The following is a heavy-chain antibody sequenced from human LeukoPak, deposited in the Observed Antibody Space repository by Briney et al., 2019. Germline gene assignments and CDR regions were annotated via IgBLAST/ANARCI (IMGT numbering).Heavy chain of an antibody. CDR1: GFTFSNHG. D-gene: IGHD3-22*01. J-gene: IGHJ4*02. Sequence: GGSLRLSCAASGFTFSNHGMNWVRQAPGKGLEWVSGISPSGDITYYADSVKGRFTISRDNSKNTLYLQMNSLRAEDTAVYYCARDTAAGAYYYDSSVFWGQGTLVTVSS. V-gene: IGHV3-23*01. CDR2: ISPSGDIT. CDR3: ARDTAAGAYYYDSSVF.